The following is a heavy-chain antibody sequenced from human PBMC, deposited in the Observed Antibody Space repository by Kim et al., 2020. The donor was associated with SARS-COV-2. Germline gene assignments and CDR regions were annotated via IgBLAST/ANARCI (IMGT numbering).Heavy chain of an antibody. J-gene: IGHJ4*02. Sequence: DSVKGRFTISRDNAKNTLYLQVNSLRAEDTAVYYCARGGPYSGCWYLPDFWGQGTLVTVSS. CDR3: ARGGPYSGCWYLPDF. D-gene: IGHD6-13*01. V-gene: IGHV3-53*01.